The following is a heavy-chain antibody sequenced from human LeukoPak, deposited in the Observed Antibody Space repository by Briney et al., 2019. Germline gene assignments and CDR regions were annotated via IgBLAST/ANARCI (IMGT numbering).Heavy chain of an antibody. CDR1: GYTFSSHS. Sequence: TSVKVSCKTSGYTFSSHSMNWVRQAPGQGLEWLGWISPYNGNTKYAQKIQGRATMTTDTSTSTAYLELRSLRSDDTAVYYCARGEYDLLGDYWGQGTLVTVSS. J-gene: IGHJ4*02. CDR3: ARGEYDLLGDY. V-gene: IGHV1-18*01. CDR2: ISPYNGNT. D-gene: IGHD3-10*01.